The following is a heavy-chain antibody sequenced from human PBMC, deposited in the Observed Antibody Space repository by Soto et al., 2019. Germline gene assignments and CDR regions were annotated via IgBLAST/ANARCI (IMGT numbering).Heavy chain of an antibody. CDR2: IYPGDSDT. D-gene: IGHD4-17*01. CDR1: GYSFSSYW. V-gene: IGHV5-51*01. J-gene: IGHJ4*02. CDR3: ASFNYDYGGGY. Sequence: PGESVKISCXGSGYSFSSYWIGWVRQMPGKGLEWMGIIYPGDSDTRYSPSFQGQVTISADKSISTAYLRWSSLKASDAAMYYCASFNYDYGGGYWGQGTLVTVSS.